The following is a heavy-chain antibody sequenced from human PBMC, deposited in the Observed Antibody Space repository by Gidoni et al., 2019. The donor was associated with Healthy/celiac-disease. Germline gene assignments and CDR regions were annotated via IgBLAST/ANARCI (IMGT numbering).Heavy chain of an antibody. CDR3: AGDRDDFWSGIYYYYGMDV. J-gene: IGHJ6*02. CDR1: GFTFSSYS. V-gene: IGHV3-48*02. D-gene: IGHD3-3*01. Sequence: EAQLVVSGGGLVQPGGYLSLSCPASGFTFSSYSTNWVRQAPGKGLEWVSYISSSSSTIYYADTVKDRFTISRDNAKNSLYLQMNSLRDEGTAVYYCAGDRDDFWSGIYYYYGMDVWGQGTTVTVSS. CDR2: ISSSSSTI.